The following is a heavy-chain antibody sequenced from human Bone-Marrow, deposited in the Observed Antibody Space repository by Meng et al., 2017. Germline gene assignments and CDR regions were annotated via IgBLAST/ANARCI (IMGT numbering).Heavy chain of an antibody. D-gene: IGHD4-17*01. CDR2: IYYSGST. Sequence: VHPQAAGPGLVKPSQTLPLTCTASGGSISSGGYYWSWIRQHPGKGLEWIGYIYYSGSTYYNPSLKSRVTISVDTSKNQFSLKLSSVTAADTAVYYCAREDYGDFRHAFDIWGQGTMVTVSS. V-gene: IGHV4-31*03. J-gene: IGHJ3*02. CDR3: AREDYGDFRHAFDI. CDR1: GGSISSGGYY.